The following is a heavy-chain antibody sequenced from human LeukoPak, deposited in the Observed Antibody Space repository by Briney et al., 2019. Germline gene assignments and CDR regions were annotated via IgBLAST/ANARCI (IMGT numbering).Heavy chain of an antibody. V-gene: IGHV4-34*01. J-gene: IGHJ5*02. Sequence: PSETLSLTCAVYGGSFSGYYWSWIRQPPGKGLEWIGEINHSGSTNYNPSFKSRVTISVDTSKNQFSLKLSSVTAADTAVYYCASRLIEYYDSSGYYPWGQGTLVTVSS. D-gene: IGHD3-22*01. CDR1: GGSFSGYY. CDR3: ASRLIEYYDSSGYYP. CDR2: INHSGST.